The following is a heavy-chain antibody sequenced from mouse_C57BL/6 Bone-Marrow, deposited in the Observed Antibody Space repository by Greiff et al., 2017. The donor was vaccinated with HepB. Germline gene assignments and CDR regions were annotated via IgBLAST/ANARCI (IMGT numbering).Heavy chain of an antibody. J-gene: IGHJ1*03. D-gene: IGHD2-12*01. CDR3: ARDSWDYPWYFDV. CDR1: GYTFTSYW. Sequence: QVQLKQPGAELVKPGASVKLSCKASGYTFTSYWMHWVKQRPGQGLEWIGMIHPNSGSTNYNEKFKSKATLTVDKSSSTAYMQLSSLTSEDSAVYYCARDSWDYPWYFDVWGTGTTVTVSS. CDR2: IHPNSGST. V-gene: IGHV1-64*01.